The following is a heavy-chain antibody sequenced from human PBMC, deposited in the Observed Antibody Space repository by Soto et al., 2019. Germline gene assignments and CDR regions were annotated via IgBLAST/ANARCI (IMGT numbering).Heavy chain of an antibody. Sequence: EVQLVQSGAEVKKPGESLQISCQGSGYKFTSYWIAWVRQMPGKGLEWMGIIHRGDSDLRYSPSFQGQVTISADNSISTAYLQWSSLKASDTAMYYCARSSGYYGGFGYWGQGTLVTVSS. CDR1: GYKFTSYW. V-gene: IGHV5-51*01. D-gene: IGHD3-22*01. CDR2: IHRGDSDL. CDR3: ARSSGYYGGFGY. J-gene: IGHJ4*02.